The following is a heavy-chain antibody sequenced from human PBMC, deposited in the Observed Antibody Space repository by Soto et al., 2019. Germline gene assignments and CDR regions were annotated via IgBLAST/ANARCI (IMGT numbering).Heavy chain of an antibody. CDR3: ASIAAPGTTHFDF. CDR1: GGSIGSSSYY. J-gene: IGHJ4*02. CDR2: IYYSGNT. V-gene: IGHV4-39*01. Sequence: SETLSLTCTVSGGSIGSSSYYWGWIRQSPGKGLEWIGNIYYSGNTFYNPSLQSRVAISVDTSKNQFYLHVSSVTAADTAIFYCASIAAPGTTHFDFWGQGTLVTVSS. D-gene: IGHD6-13*01.